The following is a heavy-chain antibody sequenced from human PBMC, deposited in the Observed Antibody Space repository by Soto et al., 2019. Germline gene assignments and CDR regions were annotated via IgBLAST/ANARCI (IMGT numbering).Heavy chain of an antibody. D-gene: IGHD5-12*01. J-gene: IGHJ5*02. Sequence: SETLSLTCSVSGRSISESNSYWGWIRQPPGEGLEWIGTIHHTGSTYYNPSLKSRVIISLDTSKNQFSLKLSSVTAADTALYYCARPEGGYGSGYSWFDPWGQGTRVTVSS. CDR3: ARPEGGYGSGYSWFDP. CDR1: GRSISESNSY. V-gene: IGHV4-39*01. CDR2: IHHTGST.